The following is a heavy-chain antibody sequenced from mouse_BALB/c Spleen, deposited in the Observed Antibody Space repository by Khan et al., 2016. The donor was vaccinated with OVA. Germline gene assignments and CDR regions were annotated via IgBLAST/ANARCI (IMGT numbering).Heavy chain of an antibody. V-gene: IGHV14-3*02. J-gene: IGHJ3*01. CDR1: GFNIKDTY. CDR3: GRLLSRGCGSGWFAY. D-gene: IGHD1-1*01. CDR2: IDPANGDT. Sequence: VQLQQPGAELVKPGASVKLSCTASGFNIKDTYIHWVKQRPEQGLEWIGRIDPANGDTKCDPKFQGKATIRSDTSSNTAYLQLSSLTSEDTAVYDGGRLLSRGCGSGWFAYWGQGTLVTVSA.